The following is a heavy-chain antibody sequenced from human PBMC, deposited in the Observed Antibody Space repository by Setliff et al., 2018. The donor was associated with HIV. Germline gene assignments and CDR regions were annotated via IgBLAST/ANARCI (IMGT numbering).Heavy chain of an antibody. CDR3: AIGGQSPYYYGSGSPHDPFDI. CDR2: ISAHNGKT. J-gene: IGHJ3*02. V-gene: IGHV1-18*01. D-gene: IGHD3-10*01. Sequence: GGSVKVSCKASGYTFTNYDISWVRQAPGQGLEWMGCISAHNGKTNYAQTFQGRVTMTSDTSTTTAYMELRTLRSDDAAVYYCAIGGQSPYYYGSGSPHDPFDIWGQGTMVTVSS. CDR1: GYTFTNYD.